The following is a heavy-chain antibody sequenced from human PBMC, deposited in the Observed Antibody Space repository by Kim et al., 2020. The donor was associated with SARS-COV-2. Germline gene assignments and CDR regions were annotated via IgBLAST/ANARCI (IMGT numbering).Heavy chain of an antibody. CDR2: ISRDGKTT. CDR1: GFRFNSYE. Sequence: GGSLRLSCGASGFRFNSYEMDWVRQAPGKGLEWVSYISRDGKTTYYADSVEGRFTISRDNGRNSLYLQMSSLRAEDTAVYYCATEGYCSGDRCHTDGFDMWGQGTMVTVSS. V-gene: IGHV3-48*03. CDR3: ATEGYCSGDRCHTDGFDM. J-gene: IGHJ3*02. D-gene: IGHD2-15*01.